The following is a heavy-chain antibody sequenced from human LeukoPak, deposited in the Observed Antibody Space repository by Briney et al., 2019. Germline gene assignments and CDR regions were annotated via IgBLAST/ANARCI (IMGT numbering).Heavy chain of an antibody. CDR3: AKSGYNRFDY. Sequence: PGGSLRLSCAASGFTFSSSAMSWVRQAPGKGLEWVSSISGSGSGGSTYYADSVKGRFTISRDNSKNTLYLQMNSLRVEDTAVYYCAKSGYNRFDYWGQGTLATVSS. J-gene: IGHJ4*02. CDR2: ISGSGSGGST. D-gene: IGHD5-24*01. CDR1: GFTFSSSA. V-gene: IGHV3-23*01.